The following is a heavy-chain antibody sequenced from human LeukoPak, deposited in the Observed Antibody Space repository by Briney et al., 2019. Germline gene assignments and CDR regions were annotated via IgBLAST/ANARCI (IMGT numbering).Heavy chain of an antibody. V-gene: IGHV4-34*01. Sequence: PSETLSLTCAVYGGSFSGYYWSWIHQPPGKGLEWIGEINHSGSTNYNPSLKSRVTISVDTSKNQFSLKLSSVTAADTAVYYCARVKSSSVLLDHYFDYWGQGTLVTVSS. CDR3: ARVKSSSVLLDHYFDY. D-gene: IGHD6-6*01. CDR1: GGSFSGYY. J-gene: IGHJ4*02. CDR2: INHSGST.